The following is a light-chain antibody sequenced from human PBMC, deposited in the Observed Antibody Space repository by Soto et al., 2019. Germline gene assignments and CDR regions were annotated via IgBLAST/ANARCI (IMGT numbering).Light chain of an antibody. CDR1: NIGTKS. V-gene: IGLV3-21*04. CDR3: QVWDTSTFHQI. J-gene: IGLJ2*01. CDR2: YDS. Sequence: SYELTQSPSVSVAPGRTARIACEGNNIGTKSVHWYQQRPGQAPVVVVYYDSDRPSGIPERFSGSNSGNTATLTISSVEAGDEADYYCQVWDTSTFHQIFGGGTKLTVL.